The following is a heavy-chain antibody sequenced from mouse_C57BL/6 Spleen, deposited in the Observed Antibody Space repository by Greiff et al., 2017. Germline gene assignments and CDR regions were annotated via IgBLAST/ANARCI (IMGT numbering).Heavy chain of an antibody. CDR1: GFTFSSYG. CDR3: ARHHTTVEAMDY. CDR2: ISSGGSYT. J-gene: IGHJ4*01. Sequence: EVQGVESGGDLVKPGGSLKLSCAASGFTFSSYGMSWVRQTPDKRLEWVATISSGGSYTYYPDSVKGRFTISRDNAKNTLYLQMSSLKSEDTAMYYCARHHTTVEAMDYWGQGTSVTVSS. D-gene: IGHD1-1*01. V-gene: IGHV5-6*01.